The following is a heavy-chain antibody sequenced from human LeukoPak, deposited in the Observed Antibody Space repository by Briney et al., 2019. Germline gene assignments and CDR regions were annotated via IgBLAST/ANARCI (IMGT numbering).Heavy chain of an antibody. CDR3: VSGGYH. D-gene: IGHD1-14*01. J-gene: IGHJ5*02. CDR2: ISDSGST. V-gene: IGHV4-59*01. Sequence: PSETLSLTCAVYGGSFSGYYWSWIRQAPGKGLEWIGYISDSGSTNYNPSLKSRVTISVDTSKNQFSLKLSSVTAADMAVYYCVSGGYHWGQGTLVTVSS. CDR1: GGSFSGYY.